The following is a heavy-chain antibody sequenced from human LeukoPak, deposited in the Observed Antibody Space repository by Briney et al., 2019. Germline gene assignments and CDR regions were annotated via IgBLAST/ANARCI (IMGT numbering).Heavy chain of an antibody. V-gene: IGHV3-48*01. D-gene: IGHD3-22*01. CDR3: ARARSGYYWDY. J-gene: IGHJ4*02. CDR2: IGSSSSTL. CDR1: GFTFSSSS. Sequence: GGSLRLSCAASGFTFSSSSMSWVRQAPGKGLEWVSYIGSSSSTLYYADSVKGRFTISRDNAKNSLYLQMNSLRAEDTAVYYCARARSGYYWDYWGQGTLVTVSS.